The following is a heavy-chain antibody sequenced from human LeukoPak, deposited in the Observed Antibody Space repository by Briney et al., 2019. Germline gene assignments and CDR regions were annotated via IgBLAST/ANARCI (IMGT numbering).Heavy chain of an antibody. V-gene: IGHV1-69*05. CDR1: GGTFSSYA. CDR3: ARGQINYDSSGYYYGYFQQ. CDR2: IIPIFGTA. D-gene: IGHD3-22*01. Sequence: SVKVSCKASGGTFSSYAISWVRQAPGQGLEWMGGIIPIFGTANYAQKFQGRVTITTDESTSTAYMELSSLRSEDTAVYYCARGQINYDSSGYYYGYFQQGGQGTLVTVSA. J-gene: IGHJ1*01.